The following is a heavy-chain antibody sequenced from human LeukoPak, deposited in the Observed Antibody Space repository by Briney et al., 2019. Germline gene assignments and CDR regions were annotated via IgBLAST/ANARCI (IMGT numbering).Heavy chain of an antibody. V-gene: IGHV3-30*03. CDR3: ARDLPYSYGSNDAFDI. CDR1: GFTFSSYG. D-gene: IGHD5-18*01. Sequence: GRSLRLSCAASGFTFSSYGMHWVRQAPGKGLEWVAVISYDGSNKYYADSVKGRFTISRDNSKNTLYLQMNSLRAEDTAVYYCARDLPYSYGSNDAFDIWGQGTMVTVSS. J-gene: IGHJ3*02. CDR2: ISYDGSNK.